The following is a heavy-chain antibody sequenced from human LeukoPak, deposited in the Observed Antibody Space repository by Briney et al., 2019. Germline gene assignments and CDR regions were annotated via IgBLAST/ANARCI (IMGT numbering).Heavy chain of an antibody. CDR1: GFKFPNYW. CDR2: IYPGDSDT. CDR3: ARQDGLAAAMFDP. V-gene: IGHV5-51*01. Sequence: GESLKISCKVSGFKFPNYWIAWVRQMPGKGLEGMGIIYPGDSDTTYSPSFQGQVTISANKSITTAYLQLSSLEASDTAMYYCARQDGLAAAMFDPGGQGTLVTVSS. J-gene: IGHJ5*02. D-gene: IGHD6-13*01.